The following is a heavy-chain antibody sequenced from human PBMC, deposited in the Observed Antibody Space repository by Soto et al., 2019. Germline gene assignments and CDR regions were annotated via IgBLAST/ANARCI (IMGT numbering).Heavy chain of an antibody. CDR2: INPSGGST. J-gene: IGHJ6*02. D-gene: IGHD3-3*01. V-gene: IGHV1-46*01. CDR3: ARAGGYYDFWSGKGGYYYYYGMDV. Sequence: ASVKVSCKASGYTFTSYYMHWVRQAPGQGLEWMGIINPSGGSTSYAQKFQGRVTMTRDKSTSTVYMELSSLRSEDTAVYYCARAGGYYDFWSGKGGYYYYYGMDVWGQGTTVTVSS. CDR1: GYTFTSYY.